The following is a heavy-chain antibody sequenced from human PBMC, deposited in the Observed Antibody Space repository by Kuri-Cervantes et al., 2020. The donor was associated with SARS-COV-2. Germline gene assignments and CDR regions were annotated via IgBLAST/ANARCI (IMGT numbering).Heavy chain of an antibody. J-gene: IGHJ4*02. CDR3: ARGGGFGGLRCIFQWRGGGPLDF. V-gene: IGHV1-2*02. Sequence: ASVKVSCKASGYTFTDYYMHWVRQAPGQGLEWMGWINPNSGGTNYAQKFQGRVAMTRDKSLSTASMELSRLRSDDTAFYYCARGGGFGGLRCIFQWRGGGPLDFWGQGTLVTVSS. D-gene: IGHD3-16*01. CDR2: INPNSGGT. CDR1: GYTFTDYY.